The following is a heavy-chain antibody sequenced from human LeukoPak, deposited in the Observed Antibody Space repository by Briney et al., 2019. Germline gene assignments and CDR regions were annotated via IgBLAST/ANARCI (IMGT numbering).Heavy chain of an antibody. CDR1: GASISSTNW. CDR2: IYYSGST. J-gene: IGHJ5*02. CDR3: ARDGGGLRQYNWFDP. D-gene: IGHD5-12*01. V-gene: IGHV4-4*02. Sequence: SETLSLTCAVSGASISSTNWWSWVRQPPGKGLEWIGYIYYSGSTYYNPSLKSRVTISVDTSKNQFSLKLSSVTAADTAVYYCARDGGGLRQYNWFDPWGQGTLVTVSS.